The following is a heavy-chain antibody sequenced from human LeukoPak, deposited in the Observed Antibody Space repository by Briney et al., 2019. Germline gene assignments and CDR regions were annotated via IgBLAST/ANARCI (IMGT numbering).Heavy chain of an antibody. Sequence: GASVKVSCKVSGYTLTELSMHWVRQAPGKGLEWMGGFDPEDGETIYAQKFQGRVTMTEDTSTDTAYMELNSLRSEDTAVYYCATAVWELAVDYYYYMDVWGKGTTVTISS. J-gene: IGHJ6*03. CDR1: GYTLTELS. CDR2: FDPEDGET. V-gene: IGHV1-24*01. CDR3: ATAVWELAVDYYYYMDV. D-gene: IGHD1-26*01.